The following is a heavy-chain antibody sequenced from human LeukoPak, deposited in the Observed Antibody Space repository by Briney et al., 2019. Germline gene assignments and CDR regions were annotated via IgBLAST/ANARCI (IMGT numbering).Heavy chain of an antibody. J-gene: IGHJ3*02. Sequence: PGGSLRLSCAASGFTFSSYWMSWVRQAPGRGLEWVSAISGSGGSTYYADSVKGRFTISRDNSKNTLYLQMNSLRAEDTAVYYCAKDRTYSSGPDAFGIWGQGTMVTVSS. V-gene: IGHV3-23*01. CDR3: AKDRTYSSGPDAFGI. D-gene: IGHD6-19*01. CDR2: ISGSGGST. CDR1: GFTFSSYW.